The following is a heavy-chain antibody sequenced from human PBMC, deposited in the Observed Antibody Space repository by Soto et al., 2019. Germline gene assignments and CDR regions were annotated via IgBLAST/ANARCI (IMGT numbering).Heavy chain of an antibody. D-gene: IGHD2-8*01. Sequence: GESLKISCAASGFTFSSYSMNWVRQAPGKGLEWVSSISSSSSYIYYADSMKGRFTISRDNAKNSLYLQMNSLRAEDTAVYYCARDPYCTNGVCYDYWGQGTLVTASS. J-gene: IGHJ4*02. CDR2: ISSSSSYI. V-gene: IGHV3-21*01. CDR3: ARDPYCTNGVCYDY. CDR1: GFTFSSYS.